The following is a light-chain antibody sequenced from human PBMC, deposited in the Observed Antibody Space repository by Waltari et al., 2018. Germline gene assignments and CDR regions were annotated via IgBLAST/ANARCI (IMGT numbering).Light chain of an antibody. CDR2: QDS. V-gene: IGLV3-1*01. Sequence: SYELTQPPSVSVSPGQTASITCSGDKLGDKYACWYQQKPGQSPVMVIYQDSKRPSGIPERFSCSNSGNTATLTISGTQAMDEADYYCQAWDSNTGVFGTGTKVTVL. J-gene: IGLJ1*01. CDR1: KLGDKY. CDR3: QAWDSNTGV.